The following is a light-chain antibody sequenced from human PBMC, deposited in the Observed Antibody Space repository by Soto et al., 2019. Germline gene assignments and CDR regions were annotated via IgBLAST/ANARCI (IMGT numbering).Light chain of an antibody. V-gene: IGKV3-20*01. J-gene: IGKJ1*01. CDR1: QSVTSTY. Sequence: PGERATLSCRASQSVTSTYLAWYQQKPGQAPRLLIYGASSRATGIPDRFSGSGSGTDFTLTISRLEPEDFAVYYCQQYGSSRTFGQGTKVDIK. CDR2: GAS. CDR3: QQYGSSRT.